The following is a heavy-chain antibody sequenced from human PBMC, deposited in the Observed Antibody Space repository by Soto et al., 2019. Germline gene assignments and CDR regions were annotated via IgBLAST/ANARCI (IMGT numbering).Heavy chain of an antibody. Sequence: SETLSLTCTVSGGFTVIHYWGLIRQPPGKGLEYIGYIYYSGSTNYNPSLKSRVTISVDMSREQFSLKLTSVTAAYTAVYYCARGHNLGGYTFDIWGQGTSVTV. CDR1: GGFTVIHY. D-gene: IGHD1-1*01. V-gene: IGHV4-59*11. CDR3: ARGHNLGGYTFDI. CDR2: IYYSGST. J-gene: IGHJ3*02.